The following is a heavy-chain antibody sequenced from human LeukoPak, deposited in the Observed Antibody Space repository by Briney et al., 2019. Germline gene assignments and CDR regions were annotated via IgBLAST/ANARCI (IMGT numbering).Heavy chain of an antibody. CDR1: GGSISSYY. J-gene: IGHJ5*02. D-gene: IGHD1-26*01. V-gene: IGHV4-59*01. CDR2: IYYSGST. Sequence: PSETLSLTCTVSGGSISSYYWSWIRQPPGKGLEWIGYIYYSGSTNYNPSLKSRVTISVDTSKNQFSLKLSSVTAADTAVYYYARATSKTSGWFDPWGQGTLVTVSS. CDR3: ARATSKTSGWFDP.